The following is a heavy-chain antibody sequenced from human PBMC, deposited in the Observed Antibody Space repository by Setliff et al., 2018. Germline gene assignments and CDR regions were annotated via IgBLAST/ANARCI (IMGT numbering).Heavy chain of an antibody. Sequence: SETLSLTCTVSGGSIGSSFWNWIRQSPGKGLEWIGYKPNRGDTNSNPSLRSRLTMSVDTSKSQFSLNQTSVTAADTAVYFGARAVDGSGYFPYWYFDLWG. CDR2: KPNRGDT. V-gene: IGHV4-59*01. D-gene: IGHD3-22*01. CDR1: GGSIGSSF. J-gene: IGHJ2*01. CDR3: ARAVDGSGYFPYWYFDL.